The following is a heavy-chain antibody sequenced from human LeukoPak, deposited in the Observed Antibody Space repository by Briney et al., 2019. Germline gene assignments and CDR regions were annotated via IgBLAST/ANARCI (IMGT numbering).Heavy chain of an antibody. Sequence: PSETLSLTCAVSGYSISSGYYWGWIRQPPGKGLEWFGSIYHSGSTYYNPSLKSRVTISVDTSKNQFSLKLSSVTAADTAVYYCARGSSSGYDINFDYWGQGTLVTVSA. CDR2: IYHSGST. D-gene: IGHD5-12*01. CDR3: ARGSSSGYDINFDY. CDR1: GYSISSGYY. V-gene: IGHV4-38-2*01. J-gene: IGHJ4*02.